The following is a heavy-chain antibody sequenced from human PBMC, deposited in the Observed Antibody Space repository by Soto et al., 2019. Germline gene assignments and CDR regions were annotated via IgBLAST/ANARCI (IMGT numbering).Heavy chain of an antibody. J-gene: IGHJ5*02. CDR3: ASWRLQGFDP. D-gene: IGHD4-4*01. CDR2: IWYDGSNK. V-gene: IGHV3-33*01. Sequence: QVQLVESGGGVVQPGRSLRLSCAASGFTFSSYGMHWVLQAPGKGLEWVAVIWYDGSNKYYADSVKGRFTLSRDNSNNTLYLQMNSLRAEDTAVYYCASWRLQGFDPWGQGTLVTVSS. CDR1: GFTFSSYG.